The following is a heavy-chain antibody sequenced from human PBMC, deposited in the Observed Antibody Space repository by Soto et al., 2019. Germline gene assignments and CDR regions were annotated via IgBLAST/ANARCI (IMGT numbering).Heavy chain of an antibody. J-gene: IGHJ4*02. CDR1: GVTLSNFG. D-gene: IGHD2-21*01. CDR2: ISRDGSTM. Sequence: QVQLVESGGGVVQPGRSLRLSCAASGVTLSNFGMHWVRQAPGKGLEWVAVISRDGSTMFYGDSAKARFTISRDSSRNTLSRQPNSLGAEDTSVYHCVGEVSSGYWGKVSPLTVSS. CDR3: VGEVSSGY. V-gene: IGHV3-30*03.